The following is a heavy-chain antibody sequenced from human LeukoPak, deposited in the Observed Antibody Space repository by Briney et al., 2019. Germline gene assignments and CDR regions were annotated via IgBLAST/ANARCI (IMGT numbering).Heavy chain of an antibody. CDR2: INPGGNGI. J-gene: IGHJ4*02. CDR3: MCWGTDNH. V-gene: IGHV3-7*01. D-gene: IGHD7-27*01. CDR1: GLTPPSFW. Sequence: PRRSLRPSRTLSGLTPPSFWMNWVRQAPGKGLEWMANINPGGNGITSVDSVKGRTIISRDNGKSSLDLQMSSRRVEDTAVYYCMCWGTDNHWGQGILVTVSS.